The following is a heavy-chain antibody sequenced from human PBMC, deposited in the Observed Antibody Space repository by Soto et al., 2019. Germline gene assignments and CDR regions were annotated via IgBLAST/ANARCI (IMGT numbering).Heavy chain of an antibody. J-gene: IGHJ4*02. Sequence: EVQLLESGGGLVQPGGSLRLSCAASGFTFSSYAMSWVRQAPGKGLEGVSAISGSGGSTYYADSVKGRFTISRDNSKNTLYLQMNSLRAEDTAVYYCAKAGDIVVVVAAIDYWGQGTLVTVSS. CDR1: GFTFSSYA. CDR3: AKAGDIVVVVAAIDY. V-gene: IGHV3-23*01. CDR2: ISGSGGST. D-gene: IGHD2-15*01.